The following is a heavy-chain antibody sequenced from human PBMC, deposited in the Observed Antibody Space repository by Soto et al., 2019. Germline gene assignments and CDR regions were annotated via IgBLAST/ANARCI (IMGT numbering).Heavy chain of an antibody. V-gene: IGHV1-18*01. CDR1: GYTFTSYC. CDR2: ISAYNGNT. D-gene: IGHD3-3*01. Sequence: ASVKVSCKASGYTFTSYCISWVRQAPGQGLEWMGWISAYNGNTNYAQKLQGRVTMTTDTSTSTAYMELRSLRSDDTAVYYCARGTPITIFGVAPYYFDYWGQGTLVTVSS. J-gene: IGHJ4*02. CDR3: ARGTPITIFGVAPYYFDY.